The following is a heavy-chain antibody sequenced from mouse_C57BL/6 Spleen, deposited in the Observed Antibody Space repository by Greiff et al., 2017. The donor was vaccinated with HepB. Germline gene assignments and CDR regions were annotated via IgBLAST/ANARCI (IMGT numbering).Heavy chain of an antibody. CDR3: HPDRPRNAY. J-gene: IGHJ3*01. V-gene: IGHV1-5*01. CDR2: IYPGNSDT. Sequence: EVKLVESGTVLARPGASVKMSCKTSGYTFTSYWMHWVKQRPGQGLEWIGAIYPGNSDTSYNQKFKGKAKLTAVTSASTAYMELSSLTNEDSAVYYCHPDRPRNAYWGQGTLVTVSA. CDR1: GYTFTSYW.